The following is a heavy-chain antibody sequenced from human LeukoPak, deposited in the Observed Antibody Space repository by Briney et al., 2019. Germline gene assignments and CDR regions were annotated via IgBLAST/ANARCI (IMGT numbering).Heavy chain of an antibody. V-gene: IGHV4-30-4*01. J-gene: IGHJ4*02. CDR1: GGSISSGDYY. D-gene: IGHD2-21*02. Sequence: SQTLSLTCTVSGGSISSGDYYWSWIRQPPGKGLEWIGYIYYSGSTYYNPSLKSRITISEDTSKNQFSLKLSSVTAADTAVYFCAREFYCGGDCFAFDYWGQGTLVTVSS. CDR3: AREFYCGGDCFAFDY. CDR2: IYYSGST.